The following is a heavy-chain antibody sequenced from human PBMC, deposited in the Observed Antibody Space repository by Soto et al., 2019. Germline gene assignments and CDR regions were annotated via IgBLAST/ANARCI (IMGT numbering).Heavy chain of an antibody. J-gene: IGHJ5*02. CDR1: GGSISSYY. CDR3: AREHYGNSAWFDP. V-gene: IGHV4-59*01. CDR2: IYYSGST. D-gene: IGHD3-10*01. Sequence: PSETLSLTCTVSGGSISSYYWSWIRQPPGKGLEWIGYIYYSGSTNYNPSLKSRVTISVDTSKNQFSLKLSSVTAADTAVYYCAREHYGNSAWFDPWGQGTLVTVSS.